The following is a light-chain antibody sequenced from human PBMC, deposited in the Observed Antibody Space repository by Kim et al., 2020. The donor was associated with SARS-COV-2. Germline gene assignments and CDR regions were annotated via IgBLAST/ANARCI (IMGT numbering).Light chain of an antibody. Sequence: TVTIAFTRNSGSIDSNSVQWFQQRPRSPPAIVMYETNRRPSGVPDRFSGSIDSSSNSASLTISGLKTEDEADYYCQSYYDSEYHWVFGGGTQLTVL. J-gene: IGLJ2*01. V-gene: IGLV6-57*01. CDR2: ETN. CDR3: QSYYDSEYHWV. CDR1: SGSIDSNS.